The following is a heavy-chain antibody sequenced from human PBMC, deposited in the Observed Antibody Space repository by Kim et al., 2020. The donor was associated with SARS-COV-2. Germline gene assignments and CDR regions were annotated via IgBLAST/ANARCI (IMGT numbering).Heavy chain of an antibody. CDR2: ISGSGGST. J-gene: IGHJ6*02. Sequence: GGSLRLSCAASRFTFSSYAMNWVRQAPGKGLEWVSTISGSGGSTYYADSVKGRFTISRDNSKNTLYLQMNSLRAEDTAVYYCAKGFWGSSSSGMDVWGQGTTVTVSS. V-gene: IGHV3-23*01. CDR1: RFTFSSYA. D-gene: IGHD3-16*01. CDR3: AKGFWGSSSSGMDV.